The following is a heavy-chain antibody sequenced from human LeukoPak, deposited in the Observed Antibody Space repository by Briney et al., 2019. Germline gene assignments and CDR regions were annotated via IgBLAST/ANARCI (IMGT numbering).Heavy chain of an antibody. CDR1: GGSFNSYA. D-gene: IGHD6-6*01. J-gene: IGHJ4*02. CDR2: IIPLLGTA. Sequence: GASVKVSCKGVGGSFNSYAIYWVRQAPGQGLEWVGGIIPLLGTASYAQMFQGRLTITADESTSTVYMELSSLRSEDTAIYYCVRTSDWGQGTLVAVSS. V-gene: IGHV1-69*13. CDR3: VRTSD.